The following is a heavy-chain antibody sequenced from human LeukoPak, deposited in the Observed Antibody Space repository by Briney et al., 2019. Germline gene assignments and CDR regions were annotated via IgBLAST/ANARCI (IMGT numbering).Heavy chain of an antibody. CDR3: ARPDSGSYGNHYYHGVGV. Sequence: ASVKVSCKASGYTFTNYGISWVRQAPGQGLEWMGWISAYNGNTNYAQKFQGRFTMTRDTSTNTAYMEVISLRFEDTAVYYCARPDSGSYGNHYYHGVGVWGQGTTVTVSS. CDR1: GYTFTNYG. J-gene: IGHJ6*02. V-gene: IGHV1-18*01. D-gene: IGHD1-26*01. CDR2: ISAYNGNT.